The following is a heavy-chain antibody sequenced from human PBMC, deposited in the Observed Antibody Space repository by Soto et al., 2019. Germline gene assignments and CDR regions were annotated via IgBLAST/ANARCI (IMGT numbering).Heavy chain of an antibody. CDR3: AKDIGKAAAGLPIDY. CDR1: GFTVSSND. V-gene: IGHV3-23*01. CDR2: ISGSGGST. Sequence: TGGSLRLSCAASGFTVSSNDMSWVRQAPGKGLEWVSAISGSGGSTYYADSVKGRFTISRDNSKNTLYLQMNSLRAEDTAVYYCAKDIGKAAAGLPIDYWGQGTPVTVSS. D-gene: IGHD6-13*01. J-gene: IGHJ4*02.